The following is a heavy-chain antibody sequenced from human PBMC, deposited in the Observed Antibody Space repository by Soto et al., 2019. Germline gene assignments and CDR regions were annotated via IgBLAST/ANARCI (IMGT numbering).Heavy chain of an antibody. V-gene: IGHV4-34*01. CDR3: ARVTGRYYYGMDV. CDR2: INHSGST. CDR1: GGSFGGYC. Sequence: PSVTLCLTWAVYGGSFGGYCWSWIRQPPGKGLEWIGEINHSGSTNYNPSLKSRVTISVDTSKNQFSLKLSSVTAADTAVYYCARVTGRYYYGMDVWGQGTTVTV. J-gene: IGHJ6*02.